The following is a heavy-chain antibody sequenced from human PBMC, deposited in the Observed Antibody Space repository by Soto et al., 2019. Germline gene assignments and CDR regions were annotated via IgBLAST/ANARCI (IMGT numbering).Heavy chain of an antibody. CDR3: AASYGSGYRAFDY. J-gene: IGHJ4*02. CDR2: INPILSMS. D-gene: IGHD3-10*01. CDR1: GDTFSFYT. V-gene: IGHV1-69*02. Sequence: QVQLVQSGAEVKKPGSSVKVSCKASGDTFSFYTINWVRQAPGLGLEWVGRINPILSMSNYAQKFQDRVTMTADQSTSTAYMELRSLRSEDTAMYYCAASYGSGYRAFDYWGQGALVTVSS.